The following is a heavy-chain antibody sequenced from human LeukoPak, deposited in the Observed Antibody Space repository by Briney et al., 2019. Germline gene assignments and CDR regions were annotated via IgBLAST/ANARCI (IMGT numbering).Heavy chain of an antibody. CDR2: ISSSGSTI. CDR1: GFTFSDYY. V-gene: IGHV3-11*04. D-gene: IGHD4-23*01. CDR3: ARGGTTMVTDYGY. Sequence: GGSLTLFCAASGFTFSDYYVSWIRQAPGKGLEWVSYISSSGSTIYYADSVKGRFTISRDNAKNSLYLQMNSLRAEDTALYYCARGGTTMVTDYGYCGQGTLVTVSS. J-gene: IGHJ4*02.